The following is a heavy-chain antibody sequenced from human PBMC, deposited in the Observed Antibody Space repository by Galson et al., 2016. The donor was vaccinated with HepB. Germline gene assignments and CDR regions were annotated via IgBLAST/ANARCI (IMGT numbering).Heavy chain of an antibody. J-gene: IGHJ6*02. CDR2: IYAGDSET. V-gene: IGHV5-51*01. CDR3: ARQRRNYGMDV. Sequence: QSGAEVKEPGESLKISCKTSGFSFATHWIAWVRQMPGKGLEWMGIIYAGDSETRYSPPFQGQVTISVDKSTAVAYLQWNSLKASDSAMYYCARQRRNYGMDVWGQGTTVTVSS. CDR1: GFSFATHW. D-gene: IGHD1-1*01.